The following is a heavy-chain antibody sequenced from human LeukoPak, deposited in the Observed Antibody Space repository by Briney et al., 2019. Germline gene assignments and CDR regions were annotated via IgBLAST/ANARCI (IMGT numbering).Heavy chain of an antibody. CDR2: IHYTGST. Sequence: PSETLSLTCAVSGASISGSNYYWGWIRQPPGKGLECIGYIHYTGSTNYNPSLKSRVTISVDTSKNQFSLKLSSVTAADTAIYYCARGGYYGSGNDFRFDPWGQGTLVTVSS. D-gene: IGHD3-10*01. CDR3: ARGGYYGSGNDFRFDP. J-gene: IGHJ5*02. V-gene: IGHV4-61*05. CDR1: GASISGSNYY.